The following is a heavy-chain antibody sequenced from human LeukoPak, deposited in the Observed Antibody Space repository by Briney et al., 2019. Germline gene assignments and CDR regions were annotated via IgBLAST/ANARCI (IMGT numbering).Heavy chain of an antibody. Sequence: PGGSLRLSCAASGFTFSDYWMSWVRQAPGKGPEWVANIKVNGTEKNYVYSVKGRLTISRDNAKNSLYLQMNSLSAEDTAVYYCTRDNNRHFDYWGQGTLVTVSS. D-gene: IGHD1-14*01. CDR3: TRDNNRHFDY. CDR2: IKVNGTEK. J-gene: IGHJ4*02. V-gene: IGHV3-7*01. CDR1: GFTFSDYW.